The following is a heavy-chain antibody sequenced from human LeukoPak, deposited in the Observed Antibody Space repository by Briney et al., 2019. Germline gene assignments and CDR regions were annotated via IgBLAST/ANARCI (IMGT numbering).Heavy chain of an antibody. V-gene: IGHV1-2*02. J-gene: IGHJ4*02. Sequence: APVKVSCKASGGTFSSYAISWVRQAPGQGLEWMGWINPNSGGTNYAQKFQGRVTMTRDTSISTAYMELSRLRSDDTAVYYCARGREIFGVVIMEKTFDYWGQGTLVTVSS. CDR2: INPNSGGT. CDR3: ARGREIFGVVIMEKTFDY. CDR1: GGTFSSYA. D-gene: IGHD3-3*01.